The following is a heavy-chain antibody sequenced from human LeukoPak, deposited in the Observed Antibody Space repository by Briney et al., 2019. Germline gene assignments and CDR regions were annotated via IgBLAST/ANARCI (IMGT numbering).Heavy chain of an antibody. Sequence: SVKVSCKASGGTFSSYAISWVRQAPGQGLEWMGGIIPIFGTANYAQKFQGRVTITAHKSTSTAYMELSSLRSEDTAVYYCARRTYYYGSGSPLGYWGQGTLVTVSS. CDR2: IIPIFGTA. CDR1: GGTFSSYA. CDR3: ARRTYYYGSGSPLGY. J-gene: IGHJ4*02. V-gene: IGHV1-69*06. D-gene: IGHD3-10*01.